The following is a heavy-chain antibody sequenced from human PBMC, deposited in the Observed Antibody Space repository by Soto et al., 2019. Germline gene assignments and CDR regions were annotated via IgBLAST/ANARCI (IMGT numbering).Heavy chain of an antibody. J-gene: IGHJ6*02. V-gene: IGHV3-30*18. CDR2: ISYDGSNK. CDR3: AKVGGGIQLWSFYYYGMDV. Sequence: LRLSCAASGITFSSYGTHWVRQAPGRGMEWVAVISYDGSNKYYADSVKGRFTISRDNSKNTLYLQMNSLRAEDTAVYYCAKVGGGIQLWSFYYYGMDVWGQGTTVTVSS. D-gene: IGHD5-18*01. CDR1: GITFSSYG.